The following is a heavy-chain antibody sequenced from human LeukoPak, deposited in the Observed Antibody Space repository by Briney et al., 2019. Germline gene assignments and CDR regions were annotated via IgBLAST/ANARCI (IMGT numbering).Heavy chain of an antibody. Sequence: SETLSLTCTVSGGSISSYYWSWIRQPPGKGLEWIGYIYYSGSTNYNPSLKSRVTISVDTSKNQFSLKLSSVTAADTAVYYCARTGYCGADCYSFDYWGQGTLVTVSS. D-gene: IGHD2-21*02. CDR2: IYYSGST. CDR1: GGSISSYY. CDR3: ARTGYCGADCYSFDY. V-gene: IGHV4-59*01. J-gene: IGHJ4*02.